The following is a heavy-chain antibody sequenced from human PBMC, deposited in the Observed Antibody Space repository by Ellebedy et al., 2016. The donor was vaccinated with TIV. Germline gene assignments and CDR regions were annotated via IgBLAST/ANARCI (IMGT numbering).Heavy chain of an antibody. Sequence: PGGSLRLSCAASGFTFSSYEMNWVRQAPGKGLEWVSYISSSGSTIYYADPVKGRFTISRDNAKNSLYLQMNSLRAEDTAVYYCAGRGGSSWYSGGYYYYGMDVWGQGTTVTVSS. CDR2: ISSSGSTI. J-gene: IGHJ6*02. D-gene: IGHD6-13*01. CDR3: AGRGGSSWYSGGYYYYGMDV. CDR1: GFTFSSYE. V-gene: IGHV3-48*03.